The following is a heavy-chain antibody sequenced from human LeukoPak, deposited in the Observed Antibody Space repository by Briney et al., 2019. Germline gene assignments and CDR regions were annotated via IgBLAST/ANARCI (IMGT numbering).Heavy chain of an antibody. Sequence: GGSLRLSCAASGFTFSSFSMNWVRQAPGKGLEWVSFITGSSSTIYYADSVKGRFTISRDNAKKSLYLQMNSLRADDTALYYCAKGTYSGSGYTNDAFDIWGQGEMVTISS. V-gene: IGHV3-48*04. CDR1: GFTFSSFS. D-gene: IGHD6-13*01. J-gene: IGHJ3*02. CDR3: AKGTYSGSGYTNDAFDI. CDR2: ITGSSSTI.